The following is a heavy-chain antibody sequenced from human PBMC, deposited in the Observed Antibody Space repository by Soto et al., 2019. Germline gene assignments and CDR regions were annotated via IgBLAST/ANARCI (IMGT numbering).Heavy chain of an antibody. Sequence: GGSLRLSCAASGFTFSSYGMHWVRQAPGKGLEWVAVIWYDGSNKYYADSVKGRFTISRDNSKNTLYLQMNSLRAEDTAVYYCARDGGEWVFDYWGQGTLVTVSS. CDR2: IWYDGSNK. V-gene: IGHV3-33*01. CDR1: GFTFSSYG. J-gene: IGHJ4*02. CDR3: ARDGGEWVFDY. D-gene: IGHD3-16*01.